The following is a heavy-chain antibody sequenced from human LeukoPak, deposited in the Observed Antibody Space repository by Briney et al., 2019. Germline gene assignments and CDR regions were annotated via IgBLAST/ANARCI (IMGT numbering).Heavy chain of an antibody. J-gene: IGHJ5*02. CDR1: GGSFSGYY. Sequence: PSETLSLTCAVYGGSFSGYYWSWIRQPPGKGLEWIGEINHSGSTNYNPSLKSRVTISVDTSKNQFSLKLSSVTAADTAVYYCARHRGFGELFWFDPWGQGTLVTVSS. V-gene: IGHV4-34*01. CDR2: INHSGST. D-gene: IGHD3-10*01. CDR3: ARHRGFGELFWFDP.